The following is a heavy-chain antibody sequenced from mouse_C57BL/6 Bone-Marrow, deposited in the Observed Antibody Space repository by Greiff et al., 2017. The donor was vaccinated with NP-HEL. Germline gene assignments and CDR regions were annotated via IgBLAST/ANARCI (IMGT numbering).Heavy chain of an antibody. Sequence: EVHLVESGGGLVKPGGSLKLSCAASGFTFSDYGMHWVRQAPEKGLEWVAYISSGSSTIYYADTVKGRFTISRDNAKNTLFLQMTSLRSEDTAMYYCATNWDGLYYFDYWGQGTTLTVSS. J-gene: IGHJ2*01. V-gene: IGHV5-17*01. CDR3: ATNWDGLYYFDY. D-gene: IGHD4-1*01. CDR2: ISSGSSTI. CDR1: GFTFSDYG.